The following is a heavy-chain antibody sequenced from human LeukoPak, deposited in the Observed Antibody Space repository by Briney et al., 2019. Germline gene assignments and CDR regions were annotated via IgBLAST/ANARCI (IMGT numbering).Heavy chain of an antibody. J-gene: IGHJ4*02. D-gene: IGHD6-6*01. Sequence: GGSLRFSGAASGFTFSSYAMSWVRQAPGKGLEWVSAISGSGGSTYYADSVKGRFTISRDNSKNTLYLQMNSLRAEDTAVYYCAKRSSSSRELDYWGRGTLVTVSS. CDR1: GFTFSSYA. CDR2: ISGSGGST. CDR3: AKRSSSSRELDY. V-gene: IGHV3-23*01.